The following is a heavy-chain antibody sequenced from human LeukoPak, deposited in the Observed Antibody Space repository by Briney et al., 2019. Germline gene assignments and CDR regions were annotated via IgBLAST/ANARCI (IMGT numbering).Heavy chain of an antibody. V-gene: IGHV4-59*01. CDR1: GASISSFY. D-gene: IGHD6-6*01. J-gene: IGHJ5*02. Sequence: SETVSLTCTISGASISSFYWSWIRQPPGKGLEWIGCINYSGSTNYNPSLKSRVTISIDTSKNQMSLKLRSVIAANTAVYYCARDSIHGDEYNAAWGQGTLVSVSS. CDR3: ARDSIHGDEYNAA. CDR2: INYSGST.